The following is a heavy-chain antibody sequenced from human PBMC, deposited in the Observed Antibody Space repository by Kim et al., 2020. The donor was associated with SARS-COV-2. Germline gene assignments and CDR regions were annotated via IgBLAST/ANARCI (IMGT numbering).Heavy chain of an antibody. Sequence: SETLSLTCTVSGGSISSGSYYWSWIRQPAGKGLEWIGRIYTSGSTNYNPSLKSRVTISVDTSKNQFSLKLSSVTAADTAVYYCARTKLLWFGELGDDAFDIWGQGTMVTVSS. CDR3: ARTKLLWFGELGDDAFDI. CDR1: GGSISSGSYY. CDR2: IYTSGST. D-gene: IGHD3-10*01. V-gene: IGHV4-61*02. J-gene: IGHJ3*02.